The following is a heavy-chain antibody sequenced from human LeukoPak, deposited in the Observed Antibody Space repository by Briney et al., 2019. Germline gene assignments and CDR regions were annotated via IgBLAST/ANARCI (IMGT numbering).Heavy chain of an antibody. CDR2: ISGSGGGT. CDR3: AKGSGYDAEWFFDY. Sequence: GSLTLSCAASGFTFSSYAMSWVRQAPGKGREWVSAISGSGGGTYYADSVKGRFTISRDNSKNTLYLQMNSLRAEDTAVYYCAKGSGYDAEWFFDYWGQGTLVTVSS. J-gene: IGHJ4*02. V-gene: IGHV3-23*01. D-gene: IGHD5-12*01. CDR1: GFTFSSYA.